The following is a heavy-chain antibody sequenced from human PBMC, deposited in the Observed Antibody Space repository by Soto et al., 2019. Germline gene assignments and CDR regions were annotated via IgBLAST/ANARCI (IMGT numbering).Heavy chain of an antibody. CDR3: EKRGVDTFGLSY. Sequence: EVQLVESGGGLVQPGGSLRLSCAVSGFTFSSFWMHWVRQAPGEGLVWVSRINTDGSSTSYADSVKGRFTISRDNAKNTLYLQMNSIRVEDTAMYYCEKRGVDTFGLSYWGQGTLVTVCS. V-gene: IGHV3-74*01. CDR2: INTDGSST. CDR1: GFTFSSFW. D-gene: IGHD3-10*01. J-gene: IGHJ4*02.